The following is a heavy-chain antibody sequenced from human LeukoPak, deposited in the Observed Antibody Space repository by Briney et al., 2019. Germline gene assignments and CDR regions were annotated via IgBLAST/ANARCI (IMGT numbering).Heavy chain of an antibody. CDR3: ARHSGYDYVWGSYRLPFDY. CDR2: MYYSGST. Sequence: SETLSLTCTVSGASVSSGPNYWSWIRQSPGEGLEWIASMYYSGSTNYNPSLKSRVTISVDTSKNQFSLKLSSVTAADTAVFYCARHSGYDYVWGSYRLPFDYWGQGTLVTVSS. CDR1: GASVSSGPNY. V-gene: IGHV4-61*01. J-gene: IGHJ4*02. D-gene: IGHD3-16*01.